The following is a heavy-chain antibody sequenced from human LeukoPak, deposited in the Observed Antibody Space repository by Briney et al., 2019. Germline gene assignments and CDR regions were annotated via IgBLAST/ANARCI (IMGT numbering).Heavy chain of an antibody. V-gene: IGHV4-4*07. CDR2: LYNGGDT. D-gene: IGHD6-13*01. Sequence: RASETLSLTCTVSGASIGSFYWVWIRQPAGKGLEWIGRLYNGGDTNYSPSLRSRVTMPVDTSKNQFSLKLKSVTAADTAVYYCARGVEASGVGLYAFDIWGQGAMVTVSS. J-gene: IGHJ3*02. CDR3: ARGVEASGVGLYAFDI. CDR1: GASIGSFY.